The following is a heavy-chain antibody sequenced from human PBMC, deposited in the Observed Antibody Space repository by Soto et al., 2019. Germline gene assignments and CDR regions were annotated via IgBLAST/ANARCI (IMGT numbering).Heavy chain of an antibody. CDR2: INPSGGRT. CDR3: ARVGLVSGSSPFDY. V-gene: IGHV1-46*01. Sequence: QVQLVQSGAEVKKPGASVKVSCKASGYTFTSYYMHWVRQAPGQELEWMGIINPSGGRTSNAQKFQGRDTMTRDTSTSTVYMDLSSLRSEDTAVYYCARVGLVSGSSPFDYCGQGTLVTVSS. J-gene: IGHJ4*02. D-gene: IGHD6-13*01. CDR1: GYTFTSYY.